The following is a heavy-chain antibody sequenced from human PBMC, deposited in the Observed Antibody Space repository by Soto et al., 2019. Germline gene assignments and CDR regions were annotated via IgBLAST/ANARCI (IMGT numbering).Heavy chain of an antibody. D-gene: IGHD3-22*01. CDR1: GFSFSNSG. V-gene: IGHV3-23*01. J-gene: IGHJ4*02. CDR3: AKDSGYDTTD. CDR2: LSGSDGRT. Sequence: EVQLLESGAGLVQPGGSLRLSCVASGFSFSNSGMSWVRQAPGKGLEWISGLSGSDGRTTYADSVKGRFTISRDNSKNTLYLHMESLRVEDTAVYYCAKDSGYDTTDWGQGTLVVVSS.